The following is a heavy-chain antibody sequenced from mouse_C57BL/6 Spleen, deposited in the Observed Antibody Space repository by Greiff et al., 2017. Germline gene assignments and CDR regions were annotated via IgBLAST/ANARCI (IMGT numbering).Heavy chain of an antibody. V-gene: IGHV1-9*01. CDR3: ARGSRNGYDRINYAMDY. CDR1: GYTFTGYW. D-gene: IGHD2-2*01. CDR2: ILPGSGSP. J-gene: IGHJ4*01. Sequence: VQLVESGAELMKPGASVKLSCKATGYTFTGYWIEWVKQRPGHGLEWIGEILPGSGSPNYNEKFKGKATFTADTASNTAYMQISSLTTEDSAIYYGARGSRNGYDRINYAMDYWGQGTSVTVSS.